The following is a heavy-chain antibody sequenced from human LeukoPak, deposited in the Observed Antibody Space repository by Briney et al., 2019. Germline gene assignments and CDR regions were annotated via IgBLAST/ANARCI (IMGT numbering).Heavy chain of an antibody. V-gene: IGHV3-48*03. D-gene: IGHD4-23*01. CDR3: ARDLDGGNSFDY. CDR2: ISSSGRTI. Sequence: QPGGSLRFSCAASGFTLSTYEMNWVRQAPGKGLEWVSYISSSGRTIYYADSVKGRFTISRDNAKNSLYLQMNNLRAEDTAIYYCARDLDGGNSFDYWGQGTLVTVSS. J-gene: IGHJ4*02. CDR1: GFTLSTYE.